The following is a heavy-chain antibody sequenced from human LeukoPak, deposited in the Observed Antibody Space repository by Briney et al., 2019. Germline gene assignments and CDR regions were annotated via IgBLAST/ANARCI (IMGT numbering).Heavy chain of an antibody. V-gene: IGHV4-34*01. D-gene: IGHD4-17*01. Sequence: SETLSLTCAVYGGSFSNYYWSWIRQPPGKGLEWIGEINHSGSTNSNPSLKSRVTISVGTSKNQFSLKLSSVTAADTAVYYCARRAYGDKRLDYWGQGTLVTVSS. CDR2: INHSGST. CDR3: ARRAYGDKRLDY. J-gene: IGHJ4*02. CDR1: GGSFSNYY.